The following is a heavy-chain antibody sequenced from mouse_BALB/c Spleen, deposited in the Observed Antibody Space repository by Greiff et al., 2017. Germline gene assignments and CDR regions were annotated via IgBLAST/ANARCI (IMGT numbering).Heavy chain of an antibody. CDR1: GFTFSSYA. J-gene: IGHJ2*01. Sequence: DVKLVESGGGLVKPGGSLKLSCAASGFTFSSYAMSWVRQTPEKRLEWVASISSGGSTYYPDSVKGRFTISRDNARNILYLQMSSLRSEDTAMYYCARGRGITTVVAPSYFDYWGQGTTLTVSS. V-gene: IGHV5-6-5*01. D-gene: IGHD1-1*01. CDR3: ARGRGITTVVAPSYFDY. CDR2: ISSGGST.